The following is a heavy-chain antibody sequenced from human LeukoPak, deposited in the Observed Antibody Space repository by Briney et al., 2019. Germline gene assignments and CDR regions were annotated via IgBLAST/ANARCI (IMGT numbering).Heavy chain of an antibody. Sequence: PGGSLRLSCAASGFTFSSYWMHWVRQAPGKGLEWVAVIWYDGSNKYYADSVKGRFTISRDNSKNTLYLQMNSLRAEDTAVYYCARVRWELLYGMDVWGQGTTVTVPS. CDR2: IWYDGSNK. CDR3: ARVRWELLYGMDV. J-gene: IGHJ6*02. V-gene: IGHV3-33*08. CDR1: GFTFSSYW. D-gene: IGHD1-26*01.